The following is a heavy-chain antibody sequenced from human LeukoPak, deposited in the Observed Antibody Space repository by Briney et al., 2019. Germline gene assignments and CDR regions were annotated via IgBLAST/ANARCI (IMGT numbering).Heavy chain of an antibody. J-gene: IGHJ4*02. V-gene: IGHV3-53*01. CDR3: AREVISTPSYFDY. CDR2: IHRDDKT. CDR1: GFTVSSSF. D-gene: IGHD2-2*01. Sequence: PGGSLRLSCAASGFTVSSSFIYWVRRAPGKRLEWVSFIHRDDKTYYADSVKGRFTMSRDSSKNTLYLQMNSLGADDTAVYYCAREVISTPSYFDYWGQGILVTVSS.